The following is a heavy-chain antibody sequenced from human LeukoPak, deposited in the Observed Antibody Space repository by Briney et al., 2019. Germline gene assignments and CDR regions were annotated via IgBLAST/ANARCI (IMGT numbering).Heavy chain of an antibody. V-gene: IGHV3-33*08. CDR3: ARDGDYGDYAMYYFDY. D-gene: IGHD4-17*01. CDR1: GFTFSSYA. Sequence: PGGSLRLSCAASGFTFSSYAMSWVRQAPGKGLEWVAVIWYDGSNKYYADSVKGRFTISRDNSKNTLYLQMNSLRAEDTAVYYCARDGDYGDYAMYYFDYWGQGTLVTVSS. CDR2: IWYDGSNK. J-gene: IGHJ4*02.